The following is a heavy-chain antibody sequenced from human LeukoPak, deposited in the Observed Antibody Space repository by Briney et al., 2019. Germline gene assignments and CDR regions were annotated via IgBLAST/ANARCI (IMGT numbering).Heavy chain of an antibody. Sequence: GGSLRLSCAASGFTFSSYSMNWVRQAPGKGLEWVAFIRYDGSNKYYADSVKGRFTISRDNSKNTLYLQMNSLRAEDTAVYYCARVEWELRVIDYWGQGTLVTVSS. CDR3: ARVEWELRVIDY. CDR2: IRYDGSNK. CDR1: GFTFSSYS. D-gene: IGHD1-26*01. J-gene: IGHJ4*02. V-gene: IGHV3-30*02.